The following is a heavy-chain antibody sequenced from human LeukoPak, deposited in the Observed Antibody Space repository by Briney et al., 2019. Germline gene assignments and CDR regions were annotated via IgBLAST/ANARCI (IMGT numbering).Heavy chain of an antibody. D-gene: IGHD6-19*01. V-gene: IGHV1-18*01. Sequence: ASVKVSCKASGYTFTSYGISWVRQAPGQGLEWMGWISAYNGNTNYAQKLQGRVTMTTDTSTSTAYMELRSLRSDDPAVYYCAKGIAVAGPFDYWGQGTLVTVSS. CDR1: GYTFTSYG. J-gene: IGHJ4*02. CDR2: ISAYNGNT. CDR3: AKGIAVAGPFDY.